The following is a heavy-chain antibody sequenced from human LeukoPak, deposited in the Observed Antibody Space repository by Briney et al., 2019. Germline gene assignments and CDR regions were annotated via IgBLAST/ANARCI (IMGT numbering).Heavy chain of an antibody. CDR3: AKRVTGPLTMGLYYYYGMDV. Sequence: GGSLRLSCAASGFTFSSYAMSWVRQAPGKGLEWVSAISGSGGGTYYADSVKGRFTISRDNSKNTLYLQMISLRAEDTAVYYCAKRVTGPLTMGLYYYYGMDVWGQGTTVTVSS. D-gene: IGHD3-10*01. CDR2: ISGSGGGT. V-gene: IGHV3-23*01. J-gene: IGHJ6*02. CDR1: GFTFSSYA.